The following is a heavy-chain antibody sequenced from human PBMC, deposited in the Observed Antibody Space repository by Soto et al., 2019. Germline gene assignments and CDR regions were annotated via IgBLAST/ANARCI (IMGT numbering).Heavy chain of an antibody. D-gene: IGHD4-4*01. CDR3: ARHSYYSNPLRFDP. V-gene: IGHV4-59*08. CDR2: IYYSGST. CDR1: GGSISSYY. J-gene: IGHJ5*02. Sequence: SETLSLTCTVSGGSISSYYWSWIRQPPGKGLEWIGYIYYSGSTNYNPSLKSRVTISVDTSKNQFSLKLSSVTAAETAVYYCARHSYYSNPLRFDPWGQGTLVTVSS.